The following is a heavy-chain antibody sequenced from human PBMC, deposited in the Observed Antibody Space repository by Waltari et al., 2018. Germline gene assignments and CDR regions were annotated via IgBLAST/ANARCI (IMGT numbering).Heavy chain of an antibody. CDR3: ERAGSYRFDY. Sequence: EVQLVESGGGLVQPGGSLRLSCVGSGFTFSSYWMHWVRQAPGKGLEWVSRIKFEGSIINYADSVKGRFTSSRDNAKNTLYLQMNNVRAEDTAVYYCERAGSYRFDYWGQGTLVTVSS. D-gene: IGHD3-10*01. V-gene: IGHV3-74*01. CDR1: GFTFSSYW. J-gene: IGHJ4*02. CDR2: IKFEGSII.